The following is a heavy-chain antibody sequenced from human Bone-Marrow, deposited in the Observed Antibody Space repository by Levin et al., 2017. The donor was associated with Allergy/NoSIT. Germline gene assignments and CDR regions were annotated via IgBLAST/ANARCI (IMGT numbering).Heavy chain of an antibody. CDR2: IRSKANSYAT. CDR1: GFTFSDST. V-gene: IGHV3-73*01. Sequence: GESLKISCAASGFTFSDSTMHWVRQASGKGLEWVGRIRSKANSYATAYDASVKGRFTISRDDSKNTAYLQMDSLKTEDTAVYYCTRPEVGTWYFDLWGRGTLVTVSS. D-gene: IGHD1-26*01. J-gene: IGHJ2*01. CDR3: TRPEVGTWYFDL.